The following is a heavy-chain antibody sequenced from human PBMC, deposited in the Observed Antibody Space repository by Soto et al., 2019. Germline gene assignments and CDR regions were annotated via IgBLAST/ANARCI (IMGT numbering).Heavy chain of an antibody. CDR1: GFTFSTSA. CDR3: ARPGGDY. Sequence: QVQLVESGGGVVQPGMSQRLSCAASGFTFSTSAMHWVRQTPGKGLEWVAMISFDGGNTFYADSVKGRFTISRDNPKNTVYLQMNTLRLEDTADYFCARPGGDYWGRGTLVIVSS. V-gene: IGHV3-30*03. J-gene: IGHJ4*02. CDR2: ISFDGGNT.